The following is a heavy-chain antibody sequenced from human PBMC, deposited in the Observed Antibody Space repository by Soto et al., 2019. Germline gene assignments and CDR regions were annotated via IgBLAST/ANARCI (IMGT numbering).Heavy chain of an antibody. J-gene: IGHJ5*02. CDR3: ARGPRGYSGYESPSTWFDP. V-gene: IGHV3-33*01. CDR2: IWYDGSNK. D-gene: IGHD5-12*01. Sequence: GGSLRLSCGASGFTFSSYGMHWVRQAPGKGLEWVAVIWYDGSNKYYADSVKGRFTISRDNSKNTLYLQMNSLRAEDTAVYYCARGPRGYSGYESPSTWFDPWGQGTLVTVSS. CDR1: GFTFSSYG.